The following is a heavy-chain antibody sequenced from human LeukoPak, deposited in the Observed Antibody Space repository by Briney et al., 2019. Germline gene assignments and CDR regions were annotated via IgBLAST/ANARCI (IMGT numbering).Heavy chain of an antibody. CDR3: ARHGNWEPFDY. Sequence: PSETLSLTCVLSGASIRSSDYYWAWIRQPPGKGLEWIGTVYYSGSTYYNPSLKSRVTISVDTSKNSFSLNVTPLTAADTAMYYCARHGNWEPFDYWGQGSLVTVSS. CDR1: GASIRSSDYY. J-gene: IGHJ4*02. V-gene: IGHV4-39*01. D-gene: IGHD1-1*01. CDR2: VYYSGST.